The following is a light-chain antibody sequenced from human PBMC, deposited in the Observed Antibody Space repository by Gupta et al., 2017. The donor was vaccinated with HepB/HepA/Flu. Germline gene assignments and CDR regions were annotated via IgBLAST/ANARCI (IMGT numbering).Light chain of an antibody. CDR3: QQYGSSSFT. Sequence: IVLTQSPGTLSLSPGERATLSCSASQSVSSSYLAWYQHKPGQAPGLLLYGASSRASGIPDRFSGSGSGTDFTLTISRLEPEDFAVYYCQQYGSSSFTFGPGTKVDVK. CDR2: GAS. J-gene: IGKJ3*01. V-gene: IGKV3-20*01. CDR1: QSVSSSY.